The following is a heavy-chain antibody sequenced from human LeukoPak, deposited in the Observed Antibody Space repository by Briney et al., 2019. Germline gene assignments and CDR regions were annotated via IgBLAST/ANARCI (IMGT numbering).Heavy chain of an antibody. D-gene: IGHD1-1*01. Sequence: PSETLSLTCTVPGGSISSYYWSWIRQPPGKGLEWIAYIYYRGSTNYNPSLKSRVTISVDTSKNQCLLKLRSVTAADTAVYYCARRTTGTGPFDYLGQGTLVTVSS. CDR1: GGSISSYY. CDR3: ARRTTGTGPFDY. CDR2: IYYRGST. V-gene: IGHV4-59*08. J-gene: IGHJ4*02.